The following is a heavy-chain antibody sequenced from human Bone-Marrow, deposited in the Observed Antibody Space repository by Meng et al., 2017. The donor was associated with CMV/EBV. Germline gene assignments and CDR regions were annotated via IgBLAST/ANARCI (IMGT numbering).Heavy chain of an antibody. Sequence: GSLRLSCTVSGGSISSSSYYWGWIRQPPGKGLEWIGSIYYNGSTYYNPSLKSRVTISVDTSKNQFSLKLSSVTAADTAVYYCARGPFKAHWGQGKLVNVAS. CDR3: ARGPFKAH. CDR2: IYYNGST. CDR1: GGSISSSSYY. V-gene: IGHV4-39*07. J-gene: IGHJ4*02.